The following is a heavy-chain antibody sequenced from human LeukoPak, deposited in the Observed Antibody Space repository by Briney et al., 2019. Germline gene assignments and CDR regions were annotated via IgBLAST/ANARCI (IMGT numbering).Heavy chain of an antibody. V-gene: IGHV4-4*09. J-gene: IGHJ5*02. CDR2: IDTSGNT. D-gene: IGHD1-26*01. CDR1: GTSIRTYY. Sequence: SETLSLTCTVSGTSIRTYYWAWIRQPPGKGLEWIGYIDTSGNTNYNSSLESRVTISVDTSKNQFSLRLSSVTAADTAVYYCATTTKLAWCDPWGQGTLVTVSS. CDR3: ATTTKLAWCDP.